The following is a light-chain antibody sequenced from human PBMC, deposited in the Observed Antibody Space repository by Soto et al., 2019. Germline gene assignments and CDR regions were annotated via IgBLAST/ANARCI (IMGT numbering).Light chain of an antibody. CDR1: QSVSSSY. V-gene: IGKV3D-20*02. CDR3: QHRNNRPFS. J-gene: IGKJ3*01. Sequence: EIVLTQSPVTLSLSPGERATLSCRASQSVSSSYLAWYQQKPGQAPRLVIFGASIRDTGIPARFSGSGSGTDFTLTISSLEPEDFAVYYCQHRNNRPFSFGPGTKVDIK. CDR2: GAS.